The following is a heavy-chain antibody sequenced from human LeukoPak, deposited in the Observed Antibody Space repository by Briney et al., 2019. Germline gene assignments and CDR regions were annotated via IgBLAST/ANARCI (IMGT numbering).Heavy chain of an antibody. V-gene: IGHV4-39*01. CDR2: IYYSGST. CDR3: ARGHCSSTSCSRKGYWFDP. CDR1: GGSISSSSYY. D-gene: IGHD2-2*01. Sequence: SETLSLTCTVSGGSISSSSYYWGWIRQPPGKGLEWIGSIYYSGSTYYNPSLKSRVTISVDTSKNQFSLKLSSVTAADTAVYYCARGHCSSTSCSRKGYWFDPWGQGTLVTVSS. J-gene: IGHJ5*02.